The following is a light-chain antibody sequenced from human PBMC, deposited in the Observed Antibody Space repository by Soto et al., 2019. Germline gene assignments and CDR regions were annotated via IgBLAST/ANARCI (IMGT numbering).Light chain of an antibody. CDR2: EVT. CDR3: NSYTPSSPLV. Sequence: QSVLTQPASVSGSPGQSITISCTGTSSDVGGYNYVSWYLQQPGKAPKLMIYEVTNRPSEISDRFSASKSGNTASLTISWRQAEDEADYYCNSYTPSSPLVFGGETKLTVL. J-gene: IGLJ2*01. V-gene: IGLV2-14*01. CDR1: SSDVGGYNY.